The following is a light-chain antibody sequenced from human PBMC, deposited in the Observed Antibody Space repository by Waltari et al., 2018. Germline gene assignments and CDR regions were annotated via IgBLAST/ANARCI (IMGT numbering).Light chain of an antibody. CDR3: SSYAVNNHLI. Sequence: QSALTQPPSASGSPGQSVTISCTGTSSDVGGYTFVSWYQQHPGEAPKVMIYEINKRPSGVPDRFSGSKSGNTASLTVSGLQAEDEAEYFCSSYAVNNHLIFGGGTKLTVL. CDR2: EIN. J-gene: IGLJ2*01. CDR1: SSDVGGYTF. V-gene: IGLV2-8*01.